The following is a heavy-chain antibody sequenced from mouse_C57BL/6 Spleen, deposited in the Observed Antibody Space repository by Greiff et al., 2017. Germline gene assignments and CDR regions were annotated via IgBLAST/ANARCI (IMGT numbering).Heavy chain of an antibody. CDR1: GYAFSSSW. J-gene: IGHJ3*01. D-gene: IGHD4-1*01. Sequence: QVQLQQSGPELVKPGASVKISCKASGYAFSSSWMNWVKQRPGKGLEWIGRIYPGDGDTNYNGKFKGKATLTAYKSSSTAYMQLSSLTSDDSAVYFCARANWDNVFFAYWGQGTLVTVSA. CDR2: IYPGDGDT. CDR3: ARANWDNVFFAY. V-gene: IGHV1-82*01.